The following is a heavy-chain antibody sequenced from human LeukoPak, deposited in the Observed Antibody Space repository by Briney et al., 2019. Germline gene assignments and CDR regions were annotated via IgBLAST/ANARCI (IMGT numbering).Heavy chain of an antibody. V-gene: IGHV3-23*01. Sequence: GGSLTLSCAASGFTFSSYAMSWVGQGAGRGLEWVSGFSASDGSTQYPDSVKGRFTISRDNSKNTLFLHMNSLRGDDTAVYYCAKSRTAASGTGAFDIWGQGTMVTVSS. CDR1: GFTFSSYA. CDR3: AKSRTAASGTGAFDI. CDR2: FSASDGST. D-gene: IGHD6-13*01. J-gene: IGHJ3*02.